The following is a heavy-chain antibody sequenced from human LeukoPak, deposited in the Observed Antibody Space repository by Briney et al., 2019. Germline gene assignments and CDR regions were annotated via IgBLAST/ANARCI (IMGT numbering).Heavy chain of an antibody. CDR1: SGSLSDYY. CDR2: IYHSGTT. D-gene: IGHD3-22*01. J-gene: IGHJ4*02. Sequence: SETLSLTCTVSSGSLSDYYWNWIRQPPGKGLEWVGNIYHSGTTNHNPSLKSRVTISIDTSKKQFSLKLRSVTTADTAMYFCGRYYDSSGYSPISYWGQGILVTVSS. CDR3: GRYYDSSGYSPISY. V-gene: IGHV4-59*01.